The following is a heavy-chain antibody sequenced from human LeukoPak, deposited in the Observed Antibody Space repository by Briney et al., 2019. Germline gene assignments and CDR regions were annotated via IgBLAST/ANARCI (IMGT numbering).Heavy chain of an antibody. CDR2: ISYDGSNK. J-gene: IGHJ4*02. Sequence: GRSLRLSCAASGFTFSSYGMHWVRQAPGKGLEWVSLISYDGSNKYYADSVKGRFTISRDDSKDTLYLQMNSLRAEDTAVYYCAKSAGTRYTMPFDYWGQGTLVTVSS. D-gene: IGHD2-2*01. V-gene: IGHV3-30*18. CDR3: AKSAGTRYTMPFDY. CDR1: GFTFSSYG.